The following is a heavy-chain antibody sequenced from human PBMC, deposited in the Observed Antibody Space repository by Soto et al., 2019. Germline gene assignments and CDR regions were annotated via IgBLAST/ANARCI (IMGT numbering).Heavy chain of an antibody. CDR3: ARGGRITIFGVVTGPDDY. CDR1: GFAFSSYG. V-gene: IGHV3-33*01. D-gene: IGHD3-3*01. Sequence: GXSLILSCAASGFAFSSYGMHCVRQAPVKGLERVAVIWYDGSNKYYADSVKGRFTISRDNSKNTLYLQMNSLRAEDTAVYYCARGGRITIFGVVTGPDDYWGQGTLVTVSS. J-gene: IGHJ4*02. CDR2: IWYDGSNK.